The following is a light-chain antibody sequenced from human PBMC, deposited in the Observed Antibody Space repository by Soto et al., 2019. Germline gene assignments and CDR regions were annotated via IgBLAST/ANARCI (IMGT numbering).Light chain of an antibody. CDR2: GAS. CDR3: QQYGNAPIT. CDR1: QAVYSSL. Sequence: ETALTQSACTLSWSPGEGATLSCRATQAVYSSLLAWYQQKPGQAPRPLIYGASSRATGIPDRFSGSGSGTDFNLSISRLEVEDFAVYHCQQYGNAPITFGQGTRLEIK. J-gene: IGKJ5*01. V-gene: IGKV3-20*01.